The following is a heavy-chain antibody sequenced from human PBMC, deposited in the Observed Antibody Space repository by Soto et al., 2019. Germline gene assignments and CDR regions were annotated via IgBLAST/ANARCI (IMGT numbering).Heavy chain of an antibody. CDR1: GYFISSGHR. V-gene: IGHV4-28*05. D-gene: IGHD1-26*01. Sequence: QVQLQESGPGLVKPSDTLSLTCRVSGYFISSGHRWGWIRQPPGKGLEWLGHINYSGSIYHDPSLKSRVTMSLDTSKNQFSLRLSSVTAVDTAVYYCARIGGIVLGGPIDYGGQGTLVTVSS. CDR2: INYSGSI. CDR3: ARIGGIVLGGPIDY. J-gene: IGHJ4*02.